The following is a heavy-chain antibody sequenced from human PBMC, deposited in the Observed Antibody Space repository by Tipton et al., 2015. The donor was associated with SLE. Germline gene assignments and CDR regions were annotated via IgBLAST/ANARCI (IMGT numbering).Heavy chain of an antibody. CDR1: GGTFSSYV. CDR2: IIPIFGTT. D-gene: IGHD3-16*01. V-gene: IGHV1-69*05. Sequence: QLVQSGAEVKKPGSSVKVSCKASGGTFSSYVISWVRQAPGQGLEWMGGIIPIFGTTNYAQKFQGRVTITTDESTSTAYMELTSLRSEDTAVYYCARAHPDDGAFIPDYWGQGTLVSVSS. CDR3: ARAHPDDGAFIPDY. J-gene: IGHJ4*02.